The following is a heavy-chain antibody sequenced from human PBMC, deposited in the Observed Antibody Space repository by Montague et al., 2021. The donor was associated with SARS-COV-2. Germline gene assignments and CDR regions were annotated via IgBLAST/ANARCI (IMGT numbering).Heavy chain of an antibody. CDR2: TYYGSKWYN. Sequence: CAISGDNVSSNSAAWNWIRQSPSRGLEWLGRTYYGSKWYNDYAVSVKSRITINPDTSKNQFSLQLNSVTPEDTAVYYCARDTRIQLWFDRDYYYGMDVWGQGTTVTVSS. CDR3: ARDTRIQLWFDRDYYYGMDV. J-gene: IGHJ6*02. CDR1: GDNVSSNSAA. V-gene: IGHV6-1*01. D-gene: IGHD5-18*01.